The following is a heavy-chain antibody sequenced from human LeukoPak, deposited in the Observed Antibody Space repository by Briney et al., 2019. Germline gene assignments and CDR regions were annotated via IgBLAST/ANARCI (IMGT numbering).Heavy chain of an antibody. CDR1: GGSIGSSSYY. CDR3: ARVGYSSGWTETYFDY. CDR2: IYYSGST. D-gene: IGHD6-19*01. V-gene: IGHV4-61*05. Sequence: SETLSLTCTVSGGSIGSSSYYWVWIRQPPGKGLEWIGYIYYSGSTNYNPSLKSRVTISVDTSKNQMSLKLNSVTAADTAVYYCARVGYSSGWTETYFDYWGQGILVTVSS. J-gene: IGHJ4*02.